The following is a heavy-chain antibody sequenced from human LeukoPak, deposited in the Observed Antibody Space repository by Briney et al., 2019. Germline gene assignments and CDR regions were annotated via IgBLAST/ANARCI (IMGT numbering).Heavy chain of an antibody. D-gene: IGHD3-22*01. Sequence: QTGGSLRLSCAASGFTFSSSAVSWVRQAPGKGLEWVSAISASGGSSYYADSVKGRFTISRDNSKNTLYLQMNSLRAEDTAVYHCARQAGGYYLPFDHWGQGTLVTVSS. CDR2: ISASGGSS. J-gene: IGHJ4*02. V-gene: IGHV3-23*01. CDR1: GFTFSSSA. CDR3: ARQAGGYYLPFDH.